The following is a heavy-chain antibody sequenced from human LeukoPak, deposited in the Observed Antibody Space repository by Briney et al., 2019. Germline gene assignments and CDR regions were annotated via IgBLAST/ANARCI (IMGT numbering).Heavy chain of an antibody. V-gene: IGHV4-4*07. J-gene: IGHJ6*03. CDR1: GGSISSYY. Sequence: SETLSLTCTVSGGSISSYYWSWTRQPAGKGLEWIGRIYTSGSTNYNPSLKSRVTISVDKSKNQFSLKLSSVTAADTAVYYCASLDIVVVPAAMPASNYYYMDVWGKGTTVTVSS. CDR2: IYTSGST. CDR3: ASLDIVVVPAAMPASNYYYMDV. D-gene: IGHD2-2*01.